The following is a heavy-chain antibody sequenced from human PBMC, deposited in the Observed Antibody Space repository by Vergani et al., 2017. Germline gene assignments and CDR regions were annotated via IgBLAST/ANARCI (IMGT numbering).Heavy chain of an antibody. J-gene: IGHJ4*02. Sequence: QVQLVESGGGLVKPGGSLRLSCAASVFTFSDYYMSWIRQAPGKGLEWVSYISSSSSYTNYADSVKGRFTISRDNAKNSLYLQMNSLRAEDTAVYYCAARVLSRWFPEDYWGQGTLVTVSS. CDR3: AARVLSRWFPEDY. CDR2: ISSSSSYT. V-gene: IGHV3-11*05. D-gene: IGHD6-13*01. CDR1: VFTFSDYY.